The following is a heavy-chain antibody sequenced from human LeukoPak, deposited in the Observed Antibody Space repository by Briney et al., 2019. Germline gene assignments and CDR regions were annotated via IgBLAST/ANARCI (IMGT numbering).Heavy chain of an antibody. CDR1: GYNFTGYY. CDR2: INPNSGGT. CDR3: ARSDYFYYMDV. Sequence: ASVKVSCKASGYNFTGYYIHWVRQAPGQGLEWVGWINPNSGGTNHAQSFQGRVTMTRDTSISAAYMVLGRLRSDDTALYYCARSDYFYYMDVWGKGTTVTVSS. J-gene: IGHJ6*03. V-gene: IGHV1-2*02.